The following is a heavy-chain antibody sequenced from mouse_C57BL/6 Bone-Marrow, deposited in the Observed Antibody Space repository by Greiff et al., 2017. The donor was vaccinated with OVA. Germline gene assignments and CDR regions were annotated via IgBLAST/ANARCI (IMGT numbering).Heavy chain of an antibody. D-gene: IGHD2-1*01. Sequence: QVQLQQSGAELVRPGASVKLSCKASGYTFTDYYIHWVKQRPGQGLEWIARIYPGSGNTYYNEKFKGKATLTAEKSSSTAYMQLSSLTSEDSAVYFCAREKGNYEMDYWGQGTSVTVSS. CDR2: IYPGSGNT. CDR1: GYTFTDYY. CDR3: AREKGNYEMDY. V-gene: IGHV1-76*01. J-gene: IGHJ4*01.